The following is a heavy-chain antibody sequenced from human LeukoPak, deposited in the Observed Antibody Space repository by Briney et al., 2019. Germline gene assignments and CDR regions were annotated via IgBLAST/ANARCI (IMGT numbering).Heavy chain of an antibody. Sequence: SETLSLTCTVSGGSISGYYWNWIRQPPGKGLEWIGYIYYSGSTNYNPSLKSRVTISVDTSKNQFSLKLTSVTAADTAMYYCARAVGSFDWLPLFDYWGQGALVTVSS. CDR2: IYYSGST. J-gene: IGHJ4*02. CDR1: GGSISGYY. CDR3: ARAVGSFDWLPLFDY. V-gene: IGHV4-59*01. D-gene: IGHD3-9*01.